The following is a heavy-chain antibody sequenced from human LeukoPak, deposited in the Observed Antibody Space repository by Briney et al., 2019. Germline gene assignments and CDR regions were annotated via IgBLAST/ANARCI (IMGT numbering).Heavy chain of an antibody. Sequence: PGGSLRLSCAASGFIFSSYDMNWVRQAPGKGLEWVSYMSSSSSTIHYADSVKGRFTISRDKAKNSLYLQMSILRAEDTAVYYCARGSRQRRDGLTGIFDNWGQGTLVTVSS. V-gene: IGHV3-48*03. D-gene: IGHD5-24*01. CDR2: MSSSSSTI. CDR1: GFIFSSYD. CDR3: ARGSRQRRDGLTGIFDN. J-gene: IGHJ4*02.